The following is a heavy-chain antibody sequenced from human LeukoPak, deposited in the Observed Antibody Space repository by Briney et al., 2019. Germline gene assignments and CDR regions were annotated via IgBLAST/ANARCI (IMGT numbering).Heavy chain of an antibody. CDR3: ARDRLRVAATNSHH. Sequence: ASVTVSCKASGYTFTGYYIHWVRQAPGQGLEWMGWINPDSGGTTYAQKFQGRLTMTRDTSISTAYMELSGLRSGDTAIYYCARDRLRVAATNSHHWGQGTLVTVSS. CDR1: GYTFTGYY. D-gene: IGHD2-15*01. J-gene: IGHJ5*02. CDR2: INPDSGGT. V-gene: IGHV1-2*02.